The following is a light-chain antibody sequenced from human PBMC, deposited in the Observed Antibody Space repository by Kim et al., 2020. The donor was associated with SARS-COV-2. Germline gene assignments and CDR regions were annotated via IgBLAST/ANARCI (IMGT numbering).Light chain of an antibody. CDR1: QSINAG. CDR2: KAS. CDR3: QQYTTYSST. Sequence: TSVGDRVTNTCRASQSINAGLAWYQQKPVKAPDLLIYKASTLHTGVPSRFSGSGSETEFTLTINSLQPDDFATYFCQQYTTYSSTFGQGTKLEI. J-gene: IGKJ2*01. V-gene: IGKV1-5*03.